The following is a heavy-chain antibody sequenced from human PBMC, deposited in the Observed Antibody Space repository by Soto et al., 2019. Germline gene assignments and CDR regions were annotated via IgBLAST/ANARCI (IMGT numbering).Heavy chain of an antibody. V-gene: IGHV1-2*04. CDR1: ESTFTDYY. J-gene: IGHJ6*02. CDR3: ARSQHPVETVAGRNFYYYSAMDV. Sequence: QVELVQSGAEVKKPGASVKVSCKAAESTFTDYYIHWVRQAPGQGLEWMGRINPKSGGTNYPQKFQGLANMTRDPYISTVYMILSRLESDDTAVYYCARSQHPVETVAGRNFYYYSAMDVWGQGTTVTVSS. D-gene: IGHD3-10*01. CDR2: INPKSGGT.